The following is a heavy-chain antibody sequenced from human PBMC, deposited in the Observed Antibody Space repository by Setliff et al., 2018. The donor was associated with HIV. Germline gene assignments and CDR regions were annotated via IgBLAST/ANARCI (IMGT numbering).Heavy chain of an antibody. CDR1: GVSISSDDYF. CDR3: ARTTYSGSYFNDS. D-gene: IGHD1-26*01. CDR2: IYIRGGT. Sequence: PSETLSLTCTVSGVSISSDDYFWTWIRQPAGKGLEWIGRIYIRGGTSYSPSLKSRATISLDTSKNQFSLMLTSVTAADTAVYYCARTTYSGSYFNDSWGQGTLVTVSS. J-gene: IGHJ5*01. V-gene: IGHV4-61*02.